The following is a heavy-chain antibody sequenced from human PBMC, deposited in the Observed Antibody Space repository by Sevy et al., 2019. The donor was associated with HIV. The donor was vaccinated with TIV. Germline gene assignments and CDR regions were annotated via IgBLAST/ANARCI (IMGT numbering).Heavy chain of an antibody. Sequence: SETLSLTCAVSGDSISSDSWWTWVRQSPEKGLEWSGESYHDGRTNYNPSLWGRATISVDMSKNQFSLDLTSVTAADTAVYYCVREVGHLMRIDYWGQGTLVTVSS. V-gene: IGHV4-4*02. CDR1: GDSISSDSW. CDR2: SYHDGRT. J-gene: IGHJ4*02. CDR3: VREVGHLMRIDY.